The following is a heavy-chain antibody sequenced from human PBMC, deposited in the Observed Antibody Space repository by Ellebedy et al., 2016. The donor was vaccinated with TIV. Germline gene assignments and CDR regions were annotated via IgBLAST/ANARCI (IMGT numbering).Heavy chain of an antibody. Sequence: GESLKISCAASGFTVNNNNMAWVLLAPGKGLEGVSGFFSSTGTYYTDSMKGRFTISRDDSKNTLYLQMNALRAEDTAVYFCVRDWGYNPGDWGQGTLVTVSS. CDR2: FFSSTGT. D-gene: IGHD1-1*01. CDR3: VRDWGYNPGD. J-gene: IGHJ4*02. CDR1: GFTVNNNN. V-gene: IGHV3-53*01.